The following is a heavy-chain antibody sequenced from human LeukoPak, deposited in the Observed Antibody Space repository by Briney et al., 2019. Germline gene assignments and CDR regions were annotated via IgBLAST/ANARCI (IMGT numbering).Heavy chain of an antibody. CDR2: ISAYNGNT. D-gene: IGHD1-26*01. CDR1: GYTFTSYG. CDR3: ARDQSGSYPRVLDY. Sequence: ASVKVSCKASGYTFTSYGISWGRQAPGQRLEWMGWISAYNGNTNYAQKLQGRVTMTTDTSTSTAYMELRSLRSDDTAVYYCARDQSGSYPRVLDYWGQGTLVTVSS. J-gene: IGHJ4*02. V-gene: IGHV1-18*01.